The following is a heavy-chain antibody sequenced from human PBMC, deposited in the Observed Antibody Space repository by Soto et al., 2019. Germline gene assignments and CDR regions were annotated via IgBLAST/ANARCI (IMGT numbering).Heavy chain of an antibody. Sequence: EVHLVESGGGSVQPGGSLRLSCAASGFTFNSYSMHWVRQAPGKGLEWVSYITGSSSAIYYADSVKGRFTISRDNAMNSLSLQMSGLRDEDTAVYYCARGYCNGGSCYPGIYWGQGTLVSVSS. CDR3: ARGYCNGGSCYPGIY. V-gene: IGHV3-48*02. CDR2: ITGSSSAI. CDR1: GFTFNSYS. D-gene: IGHD2-15*01. J-gene: IGHJ4*02.